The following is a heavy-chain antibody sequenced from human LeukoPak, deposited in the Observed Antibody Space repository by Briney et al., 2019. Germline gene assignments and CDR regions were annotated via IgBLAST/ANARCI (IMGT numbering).Heavy chain of an antibody. Sequence: GGSLRLSCAASGFTFSSYSMNWVRQAPGKGLEWVSSISSSSSYIYYADSVKGRFTISRDNSRDTLYLQMNSLRAEDTAVYYCAKDGDDSIDYWGQGTLVTVSS. CDR1: GFTFSSYS. D-gene: IGHD3-22*01. CDR2: ISSSSSYI. V-gene: IGHV3-21*01. J-gene: IGHJ4*02. CDR3: AKDGDDSIDY.